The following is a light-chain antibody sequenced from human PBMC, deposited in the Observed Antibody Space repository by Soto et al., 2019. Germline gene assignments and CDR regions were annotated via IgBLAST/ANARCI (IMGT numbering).Light chain of an antibody. CDR1: SSDVGSYNL. Sequence: QSVLTQPASVSGSPGQSITISCTGTSSDVGSYNLVSWYQQHPGKAPKLIIFEVSKRPSGVSDRFSGSKSGNTASLTISGLQAEDDADFYCCSYATSSYVFGTGTKATVL. J-gene: IGLJ1*01. CDR3: CSYATSSYV. V-gene: IGLV2-23*02. CDR2: EVS.